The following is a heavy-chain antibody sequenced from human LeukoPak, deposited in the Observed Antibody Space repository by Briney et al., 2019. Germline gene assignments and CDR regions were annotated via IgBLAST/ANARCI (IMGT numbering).Heavy chain of an antibody. V-gene: IGHV3-23*01. CDR3: AKYGTAMVTGKPYYFDY. J-gene: IGHJ4*02. CDR1: GFTFSSYA. CDR2: ISGSGGST. Sequence: GGSLRLSCAASGFTFSSYAMSWVRQAPGKGLEWVSAISGSGGSTYYADSVKGRFTISRDNSKNTLYLQMNSLRAEDTAVYYYAKYGTAMVTGKPYYFDYWGQGTLVTVSS. D-gene: IGHD5-18*01.